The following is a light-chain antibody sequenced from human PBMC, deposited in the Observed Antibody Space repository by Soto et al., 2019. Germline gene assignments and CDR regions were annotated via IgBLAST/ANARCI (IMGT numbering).Light chain of an antibody. CDR1: SSDVGGYNY. CDR2: DVS. CDR3: CSYAGSYYV. V-gene: IGLV2-11*01. Sequence: QSALTQPRSVSGSPGQSVTISCTGTSSDVGGYNYVSWYQQHPGKAPKLMNYDVSKRPSGVPDRFSGSKSGTTASLTISGLQAEDDADYHCCSYAGSYYVFGTGTKVTVL. J-gene: IGLJ1*01.